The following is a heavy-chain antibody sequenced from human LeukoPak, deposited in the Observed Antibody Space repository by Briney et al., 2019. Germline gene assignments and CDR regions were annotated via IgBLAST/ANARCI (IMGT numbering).Heavy chain of an antibody. D-gene: IGHD2-2*01. V-gene: IGHV4-61*02. Sequence: SETLSLTCTVSGGSISSGSYYWSWIRQPAGKGLEWIGRIYTSGSTNYNPSLKSRVTISVDTSKNQFSLKLSSVTAADTAVYYRARSQVVPAAEFDYWGQGTLVTVSS. CDR3: ARSQVVPAAEFDY. J-gene: IGHJ4*02. CDR2: IYTSGST. CDR1: GGSISSGSYY.